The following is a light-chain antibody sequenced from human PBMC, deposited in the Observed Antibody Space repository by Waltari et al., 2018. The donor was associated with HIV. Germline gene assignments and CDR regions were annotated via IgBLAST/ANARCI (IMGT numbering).Light chain of an antibody. V-gene: IGKV3-20*01. J-gene: IGKJ1*01. CDR2: GAS. Sequence: EIVLTQSPGTLSLSPGERATLSCRASQSVSSSYLAWYQQKPGQAPRLLIYGASSRASAIPDKFNGSGSGTDFTLTISSLQPEDFATYYCQQSLSIPPWTFGQGTKVE. CDR3: QQSLSIPPWT. CDR1: QSVSSSY.